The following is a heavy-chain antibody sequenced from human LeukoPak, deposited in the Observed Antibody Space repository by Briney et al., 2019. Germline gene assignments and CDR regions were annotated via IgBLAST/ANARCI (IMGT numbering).Heavy chain of an antibody. V-gene: IGHV4-59*01. CDR3: ARGLVLATDDAFDI. CDR1: GASIRSYF. CDR2: VYDNDIS. J-gene: IGHJ3*02. Sequence: PSETLSLTCGVSGASIRSYFWSWIRQSPRKGLEWSGYVYDNDISNFNPSLESRVTILVDRSKSQFSLKLRSVTAADTAVYYCARGLVLATDDAFDIWGPGTMVTVSS. D-gene: IGHD5-12*01.